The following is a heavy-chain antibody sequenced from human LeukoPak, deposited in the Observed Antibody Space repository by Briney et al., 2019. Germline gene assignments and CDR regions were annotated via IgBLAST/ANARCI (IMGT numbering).Heavy chain of an antibody. CDR2: ISSTSSYI. CDR1: GFTFSNYN. V-gene: IGHV3-21*06. D-gene: IGHD3-10*01. Sequence: GGSLRLSCAASGFTFSNYNFYWVRQAPGKGLEWVSSISSTSSYIYYADSVKGRFTISRDNAKNSLYLQMNSLRAEDTAVYYCARTLWSGPVYYGMDVWGQGTTVTVSS. CDR3: ARTLWSGPVYYGMDV. J-gene: IGHJ6*02.